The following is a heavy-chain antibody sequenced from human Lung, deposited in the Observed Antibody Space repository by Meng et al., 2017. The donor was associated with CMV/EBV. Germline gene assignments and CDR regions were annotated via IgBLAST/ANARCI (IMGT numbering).Heavy chain of an antibody. J-gene: IGHJ5*02. CDR1: GFSLSTSEVG. CDR2: IYWDDDK. D-gene: IGHD1-14*01. Sequence: QINLKESRPTLVKPTQTRTLTCTFSGFSLSTSEVGVGWIRQPPGKALEWLAVIYWDDDKRYSPSLKSRLTITKDTSKNQVVLTLTNMDPVDTATYYCALFTGSWFNPWGQGTLVTVSS. CDR3: ALFTGSWFNP. V-gene: IGHV2-5*02.